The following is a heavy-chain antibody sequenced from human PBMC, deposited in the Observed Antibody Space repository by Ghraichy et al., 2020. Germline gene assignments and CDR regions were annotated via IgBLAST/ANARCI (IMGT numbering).Heavy chain of an antibody. CDR2: ISAYNGNT. CDR3: ARADIVVVPGYYFDY. D-gene: IGHD2-2*01. Sequence: ASVKVSCKASGYTFTSYGISWVRQAPGQGLEWMGWISAYNGNTNYAQKLQGRVTMTTDTSTSTAYMELRSLRSDDTAVYYCARADIVVVPGYYFDYWGQGTLVTVSS. V-gene: IGHV1-18*04. CDR1: GYTFTSYG. J-gene: IGHJ4*02.